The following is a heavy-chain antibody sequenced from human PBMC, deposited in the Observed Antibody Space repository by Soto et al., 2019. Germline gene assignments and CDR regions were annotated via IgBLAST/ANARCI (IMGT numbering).Heavy chain of an antibody. J-gene: IGHJ6*02. D-gene: IGHD4-17*01. CDR3: ARDQAYSDYVSSGMDV. V-gene: IGHV3-48*02. CDR1: GFTFSSYS. CDR2: ISSSSSTI. Sequence: EVQLVESGGGLVQPGGSLRLSCAASGFTFSSYSMNWVRQAPGKGLEWGSYISSSSSTIYYADSVKGRFTISRDNAKNSLYLQMNSLRDEDTAVYYCARDQAYSDYVSSGMDVWGQGTTVTVSS.